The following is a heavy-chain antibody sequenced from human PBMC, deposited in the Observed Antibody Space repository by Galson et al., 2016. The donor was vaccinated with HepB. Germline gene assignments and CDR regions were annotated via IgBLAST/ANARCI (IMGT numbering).Heavy chain of an antibody. CDR2: ISRSGDST. CDR3: VQGGTPPAV. V-gene: IGHV3-23*01. D-gene: IGHD1-1*01. CDR1: GFTFRNYG. Sequence: SLRLSCAASGFTFRNYGMTWVRQAPGKGLEVVSSISRSGDSTDYADPVKGRFTISRDNSKNPLSLQMNSLTADDPAIYYCVQGGTPPAVWGKGTTVTVSS. J-gene: IGHJ6*04.